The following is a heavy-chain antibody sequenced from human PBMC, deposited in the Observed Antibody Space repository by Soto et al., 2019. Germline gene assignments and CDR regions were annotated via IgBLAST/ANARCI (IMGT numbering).Heavy chain of an antibody. CDR3: ARVDSNYGGPLRYYYGMDV. V-gene: IGHV4-59*01. CDR2: IYYSGST. D-gene: IGHD4-4*01. Sequence: PSETLSLTCTVSGGSISSYYWSWIRQPPGKGLEWIGYIYYSGSTNYNPSLKSRVTISVDTSKNQFSLKLSSVTAADTAVYYCARVDSNYGGPLRYYYGMDVWGQGTTVTVSS. J-gene: IGHJ6*02. CDR1: GGSISSYY.